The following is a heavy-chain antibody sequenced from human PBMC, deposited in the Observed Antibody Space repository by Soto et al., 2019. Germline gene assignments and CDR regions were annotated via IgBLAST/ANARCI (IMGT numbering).Heavy chain of an antibody. J-gene: IGHJ4*02. V-gene: IGHV1-8*01. Sequence: QVQLVQSGAELKKSGASVKVSCKASGYTFSNYDMNWVRQATGQGPEWIGWVNPNNGDTGYAQKFAGRVTVTTDISTTTAYLALTSLLSEDTAISYCAKVSRKGSAIDFDYWGEGTLITVSS. CDR1: GYTFSNYD. CDR3: AKVSRKGSAIDFDY. CDR2: VNPNNGDT. D-gene: IGHD3-10*01.